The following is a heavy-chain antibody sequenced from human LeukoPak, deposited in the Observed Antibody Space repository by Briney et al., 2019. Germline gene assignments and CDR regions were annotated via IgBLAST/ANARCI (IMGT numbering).Heavy chain of an antibody. CDR2: IYPDDSDT. V-gene: IGHV5-51*01. CDR1: GYSFTSYW. CDR3: ARMVRGVVSAQLYFDY. J-gene: IGHJ4*02. D-gene: IGHD3-10*01. Sequence: GESLKISCKGSGYSFTSYWIGWVRQMPGKGLEWMGIIYPDDSDTRYSPSFQGQVTISADKSISTAYLQWSSLKASDTAMYYCARMVRGVVSAQLYFDYWGQGTLVTVSS.